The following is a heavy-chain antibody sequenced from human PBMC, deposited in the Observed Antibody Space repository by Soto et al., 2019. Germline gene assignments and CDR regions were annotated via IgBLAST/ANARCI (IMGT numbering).Heavy chain of an antibody. Sequence: XVSLRLSCVASGFIFSDCAMHWARQAPGKGLEWVALISPAGTNQYYADSAKGRFTISRDNSKNTLYLQMNSLRPEDTGLYYCARENSRISPRLFQHWGHGTLVTVSS. CDR1: GFIFSDCA. CDR3: ARENSRISPRLFQH. J-gene: IGHJ1*01. V-gene: IGHV3-30-3*01. CDR2: ISPAGTNQ. D-gene: IGHD6-6*01.